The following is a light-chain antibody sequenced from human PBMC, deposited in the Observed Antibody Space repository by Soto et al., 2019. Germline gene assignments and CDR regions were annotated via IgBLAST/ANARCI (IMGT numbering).Light chain of an antibody. V-gene: IGKV3-11*01. CDR2: DAS. CDR3: QQRSVWPPLT. CDR1: QSINSY. J-gene: IGKJ4*01. Sequence: DIVLTQFPATLSLSPGERATLSCRASQSINSYLAWYQQKPGQPPRLLISDASNRATGTPARFSGSGSGTDFTLTISSLEAEDFAVYYCQQRSVWPPLTFGGGTKVEIK.